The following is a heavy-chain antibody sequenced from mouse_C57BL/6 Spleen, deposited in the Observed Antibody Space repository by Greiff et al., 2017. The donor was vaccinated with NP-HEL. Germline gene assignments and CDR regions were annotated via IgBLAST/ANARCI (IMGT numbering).Heavy chain of an antibody. D-gene: IGHD2-4*01. CDR2: INPNYGTT. Sequence: EVKLVESGPELVKPGASVKISCKASGYSFTDYNMNWVKQSNGKSLEWIGVINPNYGTTSYNQKFKGKATLTVDQSSSTAYMQLNSLTSEDSAVYYCAKSYDYDGRLYAMDYWGQGTSVTVSS. CDR3: AKSYDYDGRLYAMDY. J-gene: IGHJ4*01. V-gene: IGHV1-39*01. CDR1: GYSFTDYN.